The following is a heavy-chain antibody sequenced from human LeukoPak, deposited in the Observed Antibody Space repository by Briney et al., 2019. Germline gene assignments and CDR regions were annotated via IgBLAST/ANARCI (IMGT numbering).Heavy chain of an antibody. CDR1: GGSFSGYY. V-gene: IGHV4-34*01. D-gene: IGHD3-3*01. Sequence: PSETLSLTCAVYGGSFSGYYWSWIRQPPGKGLEWIGEINHSGSTNYNPSLKSRVTISVDTSKNQFSLKLSSVTAADTAVYYCARERDYDFWSGYYYYFDYWGQGTLVTVSS. CDR3: ARERDYDFWSGYYYYFDY. CDR2: INHSGST. J-gene: IGHJ4*02.